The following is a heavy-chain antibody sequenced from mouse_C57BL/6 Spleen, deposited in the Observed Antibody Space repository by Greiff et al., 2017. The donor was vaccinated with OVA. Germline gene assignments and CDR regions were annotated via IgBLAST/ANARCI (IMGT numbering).Heavy chain of an antibody. CDR2: ISSGSSTI. V-gene: IGHV5-17*01. J-gene: IGHJ3*01. Sequence: EVKLVESGGGLVKPGASLKLSCAASGYTFSDYGMHWVRQAPEKGLEWVAYISSGSSTIYYADTVKGRFTISRDNAKNTLFLQMASLRSEDTGMYCCAQGAWFAYWGQGTLVTVSA. CDR1: GYTFSDYG. CDR3: AQGAWFAY.